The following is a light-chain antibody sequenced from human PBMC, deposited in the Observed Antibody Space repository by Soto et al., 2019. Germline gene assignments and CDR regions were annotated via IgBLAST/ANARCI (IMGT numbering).Light chain of an antibody. Sequence: QSVPTQPASVSGSPGQSITISCTGTSDDIGYNNYVSWYQQHPGKAPTLIIYAVTYRPSGVSSRFSGSKSGDTASLTISGLQADDEADYYCTSHTDSRPVVFSGGTKLTVL. CDR2: AVT. CDR3: TSHTDSRPVV. V-gene: IGLV2-14*03. CDR1: SDDIGYNNY. J-gene: IGLJ2*01.